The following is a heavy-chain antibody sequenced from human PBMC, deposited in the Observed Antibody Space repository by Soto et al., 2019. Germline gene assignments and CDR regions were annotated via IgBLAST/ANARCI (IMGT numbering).Heavy chain of an antibody. CDR3: AKDSIWVPQSIVVVMMDEGYFDY. V-gene: IGHV3-30*18. J-gene: IGHJ4*02. D-gene: IGHD3-22*01. Sequence: GGSLRLSCSASGFTFSSYGMHWVRQAPGKGLEWVAVISYDGSNKYYADSVKGRFTISRDNSKNTLYLQMNSLRAEDTAVYYSAKDSIWVPQSIVVVMMDEGYFDYWGQGTLVTVSS. CDR2: ISYDGSNK. CDR1: GFTFSSYG.